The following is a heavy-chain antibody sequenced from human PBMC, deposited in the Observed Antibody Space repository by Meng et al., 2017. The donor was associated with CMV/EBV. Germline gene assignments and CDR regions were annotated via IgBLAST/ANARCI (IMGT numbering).Heavy chain of an antibody. D-gene: IGHD6-13*01. CDR2: ISSSSSYI. Sequence: EVQLVDAGGGLVKPGGSLRLSCAASGFTFSSYSMNWVRQAPGKGLEWVSSISSSSSYIYYADSVKGRFTISRDNAKNSLYLQMNSLRAEDTAVYYCARVGIAAAGKGGFDYWGQGTLVTVSS. CDR1: GFTFSSYS. CDR3: ARVGIAAAGKGGFDY. V-gene: IGHV3-21*01. J-gene: IGHJ4*02.